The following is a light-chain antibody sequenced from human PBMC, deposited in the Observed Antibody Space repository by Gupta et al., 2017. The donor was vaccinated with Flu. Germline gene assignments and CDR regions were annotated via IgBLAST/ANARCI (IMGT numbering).Light chain of an antibody. J-gene: IGLJ1*01. CDR3: SSFTSTSSLV. CDR1: SSDIGAHNY. V-gene: IGLV2-14*01. Sequence: SLTQPASVSGSPGQSVTISLTGASSDIGAHNYVSWYQQHPGKAPKLVFYEGSDRPSGVSNRFSGSKSGNTASLTISGLQAEDEADYYCSSFTSTSSLVFGTGTRVTVL. CDR2: EGS.